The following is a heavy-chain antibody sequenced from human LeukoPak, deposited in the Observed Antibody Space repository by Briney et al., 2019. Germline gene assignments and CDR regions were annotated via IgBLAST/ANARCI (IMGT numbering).Heavy chain of an antibody. J-gene: IGHJ3*02. Sequence: SWVRQPPGKGLEWIGYIYYTGSTYYNPSLKSRVTISLDTSKNQFSLKLSSVIAADTAVYYCARDQRWVQLEAFDIWGQGTMVTVSS. D-gene: IGHD5-24*01. CDR2: IYYTGST. CDR3: ARDQRWVQLEAFDI. V-gene: IGHV4-30-4*08.